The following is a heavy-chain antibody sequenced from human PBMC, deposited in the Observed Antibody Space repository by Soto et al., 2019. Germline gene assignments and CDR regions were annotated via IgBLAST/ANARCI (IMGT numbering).Heavy chain of an antibody. CDR1: GFPFSAYA. V-gene: IGHV3-23*01. CDR2: VGGSDSDK. J-gene: IGHJ3*02. CDR3: AKDATAVNGVWDPFDM. Sequence: EVQLLESGGGVVQPGGSLRLSCAASGFPFSAYAMSWVRQAPGKGLQWVSGVGGSDSDKHYADSVRGRFTVSRDNSKNTLYLQMNSLRADDTDVYYCAKDATAVNGVWDPFDMWGQGTEVTVSS. D-gene: IGHD2-8*01.